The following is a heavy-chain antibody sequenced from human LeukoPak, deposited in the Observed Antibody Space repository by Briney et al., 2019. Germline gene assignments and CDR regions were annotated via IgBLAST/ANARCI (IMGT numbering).Heavy chain of an antibody. V-gene: IGHV4-61*02. CDR3: ARQGSSLGGEGY. CDR1: GGSISSSSYY. D-gene: IGHD2-21*01. Sequence: SETLSLTCTVSGGSISSSSYYWSWIRQPAGKGLEWIGRIYTSGSTNYNPSLKSRVTISVDTSKNQFSLKLSSVTAADTAVYYCARQGSSLGGEGYWGQGTMVTVSS. J-gene: IGHJ4*02. CDR2: IYTSGST.